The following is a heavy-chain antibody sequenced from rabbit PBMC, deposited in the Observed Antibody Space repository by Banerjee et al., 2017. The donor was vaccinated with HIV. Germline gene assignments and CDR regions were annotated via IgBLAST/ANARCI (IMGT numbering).Heavy chain of an antibody. CDR1: GFTLSSTYR. J-gene: IGHJ4*01. Sequence: QEQLKETGGGLVQPGGSRTLSCTASGFTLSSTYRMSWVRQAPGKGLEWIACINTSSGTTGYASWAKGRVTIPKPSSPPVTLQMNSLAAADPAPYFCARDLAGVIGWNFNWGGPGTLV. CDR3: ARDLAGVIGWNFNW. V-gene: IGHV1S45*01. CDR2: INTSSGTT. D-gene: IGHD4-1*01.